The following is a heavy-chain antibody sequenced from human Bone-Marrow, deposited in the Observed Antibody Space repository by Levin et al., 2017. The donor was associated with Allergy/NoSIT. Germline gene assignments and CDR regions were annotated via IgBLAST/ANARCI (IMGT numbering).Heavy chain of an antibody. CDR2: LSKDGNNE. CDR3: ARENDDYIYYSYMDV. J-gene: IGHJ6*03. CDR1: GFTFSSSG. Sequence: HPGGSLRLSCAAFGFTFSSSGMHWVRQAPGKGLEWVAFLSKDGNNEYYVDSVKGRFIISRDNAKSTLYLQLNNLRTEDTAVYYCARENDDYIYYSYMDVWGKGTTVTVSS. V-gene: IGHV3-30*03. D-gene: IGHD4-17*01.